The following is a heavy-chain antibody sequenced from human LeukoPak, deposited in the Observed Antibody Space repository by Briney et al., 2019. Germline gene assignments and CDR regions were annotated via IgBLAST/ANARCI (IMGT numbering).Heavy chain of an antibody. J-gene: IGHJ4*02. CDR2: ISSSGTYT. D-gene: IGHD1-26*01. Sequence: GGSLRLFCAASGFSFSDYYMTWIRQAPGKGLEWVSYISSSGTYTNYADSVKGRFTISRDNAKNSLYLQMNCLSAEDTAVYYCAKIAGTYSPDYWGQGTLVTVSS. V-gene: IGHV3-11*06. CDR1: GFSFSDYY. CDR3: AKIAGTYSPDY.